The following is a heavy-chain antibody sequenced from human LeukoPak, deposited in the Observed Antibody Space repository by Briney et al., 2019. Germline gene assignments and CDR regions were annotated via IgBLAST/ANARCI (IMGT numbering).Heavy chain of an antibody. Sequence: ASVKVSCKASGYTFTSYGISWVRQAPGQGLEWMGWISAYNGNTNYAQKLQGRVTMTTDTSTSTAYMELRSLRSDDTAVYYCASNPIVVVPAAFGWFDPWGQGTLVTVSS. CDR1: GYTFTSYG. J-gene: IGHJ5*02. CDR3: ASNPIVVVPAAFGWFDP. D-gene: IGHD2-2*01. CDR2: ISAYNGNT. V-gene: IGHV1-18*01.